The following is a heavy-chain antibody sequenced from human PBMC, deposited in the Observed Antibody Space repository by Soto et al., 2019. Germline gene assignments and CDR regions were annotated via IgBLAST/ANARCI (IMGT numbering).Heavy chain of an antibody. J-gene: IGHJ4*02. D-gene: IGHD3-10*01. CDR3: AGDPYYYGSAF. V-gene: IGHV3-11*01. CDR1: GFRFSDHY. Sequence: GGSLRLSCAASGFRFSDHYMTRIRQAPGKGLEWVSKISSGGTTTYYADSVKGRFTVSRDNAKNSLYLQMNSLRIGDTAVYYCAGDPYYYGSAFWGQGTLVTVSS. CDR2: ISSGGTTT.